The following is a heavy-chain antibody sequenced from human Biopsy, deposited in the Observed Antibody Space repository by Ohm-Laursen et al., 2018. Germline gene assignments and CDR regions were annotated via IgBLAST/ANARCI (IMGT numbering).Heavy chain of an antibody. CDR2: IFTSGST. CDR3: AKGYTDYSDSSGFSYYFRY. Sequence: TLSLTYAVSGASISDYYCVWIRQPAGKGLEWIGLIFTSGSTTYNPSLRSRVTMSVDTSKNQFTLNLSSVTAADTAMYYCAKGYTDYSDSSGFSYYFRYWGQGTLVTVSS. D-gene: IGHD3-22*01. J-gene: IGHJ4*02. V-gene: IGHV4-4*07. CDR1: GASISDYY.